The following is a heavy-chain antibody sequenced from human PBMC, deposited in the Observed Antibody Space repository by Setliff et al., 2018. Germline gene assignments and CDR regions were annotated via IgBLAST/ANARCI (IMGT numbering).Heavy chain of an antibody. Sequence: SETLSLTCTVSGGSISSYYWSWIRQPPGKGLEWIGYIYYSGSTNYNPSLKSRVTISVDTSKNQFSLKLSSVTAADTAVYYCARVRWELYFDYWGQGTLVTVSS. CDR1: GGSISSYY. V-gene: IGHV4-59*08. CDR3: ARVRWELYFDY. CDR2: IYYSGST. J-gene: IGHJ4*02. D-gene: IGHD1-26*01.